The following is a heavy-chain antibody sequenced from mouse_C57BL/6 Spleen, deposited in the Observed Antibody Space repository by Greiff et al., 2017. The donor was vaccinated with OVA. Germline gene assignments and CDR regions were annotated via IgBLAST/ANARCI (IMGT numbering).Heavy chain of an antibody. CDR2: IDPSDSYT. V-gene: IGHV1-69*01. D-gene: IGHD2-1*01. J-gene: IGHJ4*01. CDR3: ARRNYYYAMDY. Sequence: VQLQQPGAELVMPGASVKLSCKASGYTFTSYWMHWVKQRPGQGLEWIGEIDPSDSYTNYNQKFKGKSTLTVDKSYSTAYMQLSSLTSEDSAVYYCARRNYYYAMDYWGQGTSVTVSS. CDR1: GYTFTSYW.